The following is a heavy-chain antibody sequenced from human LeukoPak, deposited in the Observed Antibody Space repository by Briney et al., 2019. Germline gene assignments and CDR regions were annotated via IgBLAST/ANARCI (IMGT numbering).Heavy chain of an antibody. V-gene: IGHV3-30*04. CDR1: GFTFSSYA. CDR2: ISYDGSNK. J-gene: IGHJ4*02. CDR3: AKDTHYSWNGLDY. D-gene: IGHD1-1*01. Sequence: GGSLRLSCAASGFTFSSYAMHWVRQAPGKGLEWVAVISYDGSNKYYADSVKGRFTISRDNSKNTLYLQMNSLRAEDTAVYYCAKDTHYSWNGLDYWGQGTLVTVSS.